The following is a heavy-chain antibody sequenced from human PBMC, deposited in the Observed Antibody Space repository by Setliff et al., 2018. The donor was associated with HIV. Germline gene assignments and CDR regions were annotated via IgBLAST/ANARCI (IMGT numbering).Heavy chain of an antibody. Sequence: SGPTLVNPTQTLTLTCTFSGFSLSTSGVGVGWIRQPPGKALEWHALVYWNDDKRYSPSLKSRLTITKDTSENQVVLTMTNMDPVDTATYYCAHSWGPRGDFNWFDPWGQGTLVTVSS. CDR3: AHSWGPRGDFNWFDP. J-gene: IGHJ5*02. V-gene: IGHV2-5*01. CDR1: GFSLSTSGVG. CDR2: VYWNDDK. D-gene: IGHD2-21*02.